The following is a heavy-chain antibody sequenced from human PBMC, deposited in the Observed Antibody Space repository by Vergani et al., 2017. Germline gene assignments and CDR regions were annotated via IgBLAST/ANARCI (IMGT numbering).Heavy chain of an antibody. D-gene: IGHD6-19*01. J-gene: IGHJ6*02. CDR1: GFTFSSYA. Sequence: VQLVESGGGLVQPGGSLRLSCAASGFTFSSYAMSWVRQAPGKGLEWVAVIWYDGSNKYYADSVKGRFTISRDNSKNTLYLQMNSLRAEDTAVYYCARDQQWLVLEYYYGMDVWGQGTTVTVSS. CDR3: ARDQQWLVLEYYYGMDV. V-gene: IGHV3-33*08. CDR2: IWYDGSNK.